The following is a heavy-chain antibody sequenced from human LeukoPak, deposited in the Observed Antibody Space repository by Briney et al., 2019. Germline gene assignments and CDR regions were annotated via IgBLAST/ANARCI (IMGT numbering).Heavy chain of an antibody. V-gene: IGHV4-59*11. J-gene: IGHJ4*02. CDR2: IHYSGST. Sequence: SETLSLTCTVSCGSISSHYWSWIRQPPGKGLEGIGYIHYSGSTNYIPSVQTRVSKSVDTPMNQLCLQRSSVTAADTAVYYCAREIAARRVFDYWGQGTLVTVSS. CDR3: AREIAARRVFDY. D-gene: IGHD6-6*01. CDR1: CGSISSHY.